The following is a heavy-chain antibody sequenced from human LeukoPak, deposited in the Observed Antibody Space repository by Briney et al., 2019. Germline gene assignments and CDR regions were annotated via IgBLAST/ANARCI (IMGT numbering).Heavy chain of an antibody. CDR2: ISGSGGST. D-gene: IGHD2-21*01. CDR1: GFTFSSYA. CDR3: AKVSPYCGGDCYSGFLGD. V-gene: IGHV3-23*01. J-gene: IGHJ4*02. Sequence: PGGSLRLSCAASGFTFSSYAKSWVRQAPGKGLEWVSAISGSGGSTYYADSVKGRFTISRDNSKNTLYLQMNSLRAEDTAVYYCAKVSPYCGGDCYSGFLGDWGQGTLVTVSS.